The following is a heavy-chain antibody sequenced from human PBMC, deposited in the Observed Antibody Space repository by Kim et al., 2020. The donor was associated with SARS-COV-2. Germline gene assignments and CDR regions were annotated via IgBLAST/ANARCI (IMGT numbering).Heavy chain of an antibody. CDR2: INHSGST. CDR1: GGSFSGYY. V-gene: IGHV4-34*01. D-gene: IGHD3-10*01. Sequence: SETLSLTCAVYGGSFSGYYWSWIRQPPGKGLEWIGEINHSGSTNYNPSLKSRVTISVDTSKNQFSLKLSSVTAADTAVYYCARAPPRRYYYGSGSYYNGWGYYYNGMDGWGQGTTVTVSS. J-gene: IGHJ6*02. CDR3: ARAPPRRYYYGSGSYYNGWGYYYNGMDG.